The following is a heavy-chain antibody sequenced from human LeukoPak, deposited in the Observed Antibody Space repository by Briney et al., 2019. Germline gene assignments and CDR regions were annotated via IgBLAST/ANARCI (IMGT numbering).Heavy chain of an antibody. V-gene: IGHV1-3*01. CDR1: GYTFTTYA. J-gene: IGHJ4*02. CDR3: ARDSTKKALVVPATPHY. CDR2: INAGNGNT. Sequence: ASVKVSCKASGYTFTTYAMNWVRQAPGQRLEWMGWINAGNGNTKYSQKFQDRVTITRDTSANTAYMELSSLRSEDTAVYYCARDSTKKALVVPATPHYWGQGTLVTVTS. D-gene: IGHD2-15*01.